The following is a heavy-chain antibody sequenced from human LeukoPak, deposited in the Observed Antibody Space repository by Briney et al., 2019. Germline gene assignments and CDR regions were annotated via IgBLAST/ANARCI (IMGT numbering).Heavy chain of an antibody. CDR1: GVSFSIYG. Sequence: PGGSLRLSCAASGVSFSIYGKNWVRQAPGQGLGWVSYIDSMSGSIYYADSVKGRFTISRDNAKNSLYLQMNSLRVEDTAVYYCTREASEFYWGQGTLVTVSS. CDR3: TREASEFY. V-gene: IGHV3-48*01. J-gene: IGHJ4*02. CDR2: IDSMSGSI. D-gene: IGHD3-10*01.